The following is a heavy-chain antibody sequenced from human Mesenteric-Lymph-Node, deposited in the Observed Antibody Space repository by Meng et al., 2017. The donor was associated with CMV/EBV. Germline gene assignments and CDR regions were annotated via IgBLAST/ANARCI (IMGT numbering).Heavy chain of an antibody. D-gene: IGHD3-22*01. CDR1: GDSISNSTYY. V-gene: IGHV4-39*01. J-gene: IGHJ4*02. CDR2: VHHSGTT. Sequence: QLQLQESGPGLVKPSETLSLSCIVSGDSISNSTYYWTWIRQPPGKGLEWIGSVHHSGTTYYNPSLKGRLTISVDTSANLFSLRLTTVTAADTATYYCARRGNYDSDYSEYWGQGTLVTVPS. CDR3: ARRGNYDSDYSEY.